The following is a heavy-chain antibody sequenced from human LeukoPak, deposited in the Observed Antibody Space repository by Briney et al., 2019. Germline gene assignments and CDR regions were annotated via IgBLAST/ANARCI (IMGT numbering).Heavy chain of an antibody. CDR3: AKSPGVNSAPFDP. D-gene: IGHD3-10*01. Sequence: GRSLRLYCAASGFTFDDYAMHWVRQAPGKGLEWVSGISWNSGSIGYADSVKGRFTISRDNAKNSLYLQMNSLRAEDMALYYCAKSPGVNSAPFDPWGQGTLVTVSS. V-gene: IGHV3-9*03. CDR2: ISWNSGSI. J-gene: IGHJ5*02. CDR1: GFTFDDYA.